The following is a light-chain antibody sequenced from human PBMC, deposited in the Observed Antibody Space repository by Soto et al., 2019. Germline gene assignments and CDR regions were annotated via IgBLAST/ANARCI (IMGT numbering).Light chain of an antibody. CDR1: QSISSW. CDR3: QHLNSYPIT. V-gene: IGKV1-5*01. J-gene: IGKJ5*01. CDR2: DAS. Sequence: GDRVTITCRASQSISSWLAWYQQKPGKAPKLLIYDASSLEGGVPSRFSGSGSGTDFTLTISSLQPEDFATYYCQHLNSYPITFGQGTRLEIK.